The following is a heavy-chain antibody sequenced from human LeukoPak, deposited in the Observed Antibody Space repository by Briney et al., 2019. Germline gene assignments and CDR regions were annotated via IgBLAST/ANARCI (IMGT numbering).Heavy chain of an antibody. CDR2: IYYSGST. Sequence: SETLSLTCTVSGGSISSSSYYWGWIRQPPGKGLEWIGSIYYSGSTYYNPSLKSRVTLSVDTSQNQFSLKLSSVTAADTAVYYCARRLAGTEDCWGQGTLVTVSS. J-gene: IGHJ4*02. V-gene: IGHV4-39*01. D-gene: IGHD6-13*01. CDR3: ARRLAGTEDC. CDR1: GGSISSSSYY.